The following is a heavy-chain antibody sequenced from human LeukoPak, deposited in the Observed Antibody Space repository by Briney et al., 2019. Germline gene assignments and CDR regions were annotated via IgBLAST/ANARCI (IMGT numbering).Heavy chain of an antibody. J-gene: IGHJ4*02. V-gene: IGHV3-20*01. D-gene: IGHD1-26*01. CDR2: INWNGGST. CDR1: GFTLDDYG. CDR3: ARDIRLRGSCLFDY. Sequence: GGSLRHSCAASGFTLDDYGTSWVRQAPGKGLEWVSGINWNGGSTGYADSVKGRFTITRHNAKSSLYLQVNSLRTKDPALSRRARDIRLRGSCLFDYWGQGTLVTVSS.